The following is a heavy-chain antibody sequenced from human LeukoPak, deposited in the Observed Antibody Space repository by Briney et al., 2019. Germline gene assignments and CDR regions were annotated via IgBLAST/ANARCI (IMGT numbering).Heavy chain of an antibody. CDR1: GLVFSRDN. D-gene: IGHD3-16*01. Sequence: GGSLRLSCIASGLVFSRDNMNWVRQAPGKGLEWVAHISETIYYADSVQGRFTISRDNAKNSLYLQMSNLRVDDTAMYYCVREVGRPKTFYFDSRGRGTPVTVSS. J-gene: IGHJ4*02. V-gene: IGHV3-48*04. CDR3: VREVGRPKTFYFDS. CDR2: ISETI.